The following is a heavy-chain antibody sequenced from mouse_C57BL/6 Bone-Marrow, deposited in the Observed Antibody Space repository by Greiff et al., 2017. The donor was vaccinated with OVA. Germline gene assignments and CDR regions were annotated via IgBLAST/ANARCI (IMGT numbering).Heavy chain of an antibody. D-gene: IGHD2-1*01. CDR2: ISSGSSTI. CDR3: ARSGLLN. CDR1: GFTFSNYG. V-gene: IGHV5-17*01. Sequence: DVTLVESGGGLVKPGGSLKLSCAASGFTFSNYGMHWVRQAPEKGLEWVAYISSGSSTIYYADTVKGRFTISRDNAKNTLFLQMTSLRSEDTAMYYCARSGLLNWGRGTVVTVSA. J-gene: IGHJ3*01.